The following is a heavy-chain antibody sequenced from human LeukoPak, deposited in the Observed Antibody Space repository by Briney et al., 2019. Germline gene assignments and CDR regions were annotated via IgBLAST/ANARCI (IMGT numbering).Heavy chain of an antibody. V-gene: IGHV1-3*01. D-gene: IGHD5-18*01. CDR2: INAGNGNT. Sequence: GASVKVSCKASGYTFTTYLIHWIRQAPGQRLEWMGWINAGNGNTKSSQKFQGRVTISRDTSASTAYMELSSLRSEDTAVYYCARVRGEYSYGYSDYWGQGTLVTVSS. CDR1: GYTFTTYL. J-gene: IGHJ4*02. CDR3: ARVRGEYSYGYSDY.